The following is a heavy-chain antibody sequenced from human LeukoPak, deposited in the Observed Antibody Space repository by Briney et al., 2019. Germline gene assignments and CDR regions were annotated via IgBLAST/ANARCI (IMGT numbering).Heavy chain of an antibody. Sequence: PGGSLRLSCAASGFTFNRYSMNWVRQTPGKGLEWVSSISSSSDYIYYADSVKGRFTISRDNAKNPLYLQMKSLRAEDTAVYYCARGKTSQNIVTRKTYNWFDPWGQGTLVTVSS. CDR2: ISSSSDYI. CDR3: ARGKTSQNIVTRKTYNWFDP. V-gene: IGHV3-21*01. D-gene: IGHD2/OR15-2a*01. J-gene: IGHJ5*02. CDR1: GFTFNRYS.